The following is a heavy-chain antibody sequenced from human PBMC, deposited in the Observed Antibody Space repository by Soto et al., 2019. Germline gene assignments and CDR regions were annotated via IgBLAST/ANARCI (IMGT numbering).Heavy chain of an antibody. CDR3: AKDLPDLAYYYDSSGYYLPRGSWDY. Sequence: PGGSLRLSCAASGFTFSSYAMSWVRQAPGKGLEWVSAISGSGGSTYYADSVKGRFTISRDNSKNTLYLQMNSLRAEDTAVYYCAKDLPDLAYYYDSSGYYLPRGSWDYWGQGTLVTVSS. J-gene: IGHJ4*02. CDR1: GFTFSSYA. CDR2: ISGSGGST. D-gene: IGHD3-22*01. V-gene: IGHV3-23*01.